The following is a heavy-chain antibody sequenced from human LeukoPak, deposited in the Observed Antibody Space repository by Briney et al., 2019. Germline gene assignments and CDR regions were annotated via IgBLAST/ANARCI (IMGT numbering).Heavy chain of an antibody. V-gene: IGHV3-11*04. D-gene: IGHD2-2*01. CDR3: GRSRTGCCTFDY. CDR2: ISSSGSTI. CDR1: GFTFSDYY. J-gene: IGHJ4*02. Sequence: NPGGSLRLSCAASGFTFSDYYMSWIRQALGKGLEWVSYISSSGSTIYYADSVKGRFTISRDNAKNSLYLQMNSMRAEDTAVYYCGRSRTGCCTFDYWGQGTLVTVSS.